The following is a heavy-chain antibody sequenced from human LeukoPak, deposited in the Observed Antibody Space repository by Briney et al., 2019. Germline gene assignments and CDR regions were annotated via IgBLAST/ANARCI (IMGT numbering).Heavy chain of an antibody. CDR1: GYSFTSYW. Sequence: PGESLKISCKGSGYSFTSYWIGWVRQMPGKGLEWMGIIYPGDSDTRYSPSFQGQVTISADKSISTAYLQWSSLKASDTAMYYCARPLTMIVVVDSSMAFDIWGQGTMATVSS. D-gene: IGHD3-22*01. V-gene: IGHV5-51*01. CDR3: ARPLTMIVVVDSSMAFDI. J-gene: IGHJ3*02. CDR2: IYPGDSDT.